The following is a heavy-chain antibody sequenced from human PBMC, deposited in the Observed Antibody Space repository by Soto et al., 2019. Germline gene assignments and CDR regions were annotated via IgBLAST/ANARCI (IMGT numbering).Heavy chain of an antibody. CDR3: TRGGPLGNYFDY. D-gene: IGHD2-15*01. V-gene: IGHV3-15*07. Sequence: VQLVESGGGVVQPGTSLRLSCAASGFTFSTYGMHWVRQAPGKGLEWVGRIKWSSHAGAIDYAAPVKGRFTISRDDSKNTLYLQLNSLTTEDTAVYYCTRGGPLGNYFDYWGQGTLVTVSS. CDR2: IKWSSHAGAI. J-gene: IGHJ4*02. CDR1: GFTFSTYG.